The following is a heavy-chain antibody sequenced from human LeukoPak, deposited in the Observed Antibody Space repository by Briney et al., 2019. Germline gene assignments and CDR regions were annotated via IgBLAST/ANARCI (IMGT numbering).Heavy chain of an antibody. Sequence: GASVKVSCKGSGYTFTSYDINWVRQATGQGLEWMGWMNPNSGNTGYAQKFQGRVTMTRNTSISTAYMELSSLRSEDTAVYYCARRLSSVTYYYYGMDVWGQGTTVTVSS. CDR3: ARRLSSVTYYYYGMDV. V-gene: IGHV1-8*01. CDR2: MNPNSGNT. J-gene: IGHJ6*02. D-gene: IGHD2-21*02. CDR1: GYTFTSYD.